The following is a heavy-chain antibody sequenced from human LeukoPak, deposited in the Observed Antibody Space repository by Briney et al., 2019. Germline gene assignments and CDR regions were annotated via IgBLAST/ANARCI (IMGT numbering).Heavy chain of an antibody. CDR1: GFTFSSYW. V-gene: IGHV3-7*01. CDR2: IKEDGADK. Sequence: PGGSLRLSCAASGFTFSSYWMSWVRQAPGKGLEWVANIKEDGADKYYVDSVKGRLTISRDNAKSSLYLQMNSLRADDTAVYYCARSLSGYAYYFDSWGQGTLVTVSS. CDR3: ARSLSGYAYYFDS. D-gene: IGHD3-22*01. J-gene: IGHJ4*02.